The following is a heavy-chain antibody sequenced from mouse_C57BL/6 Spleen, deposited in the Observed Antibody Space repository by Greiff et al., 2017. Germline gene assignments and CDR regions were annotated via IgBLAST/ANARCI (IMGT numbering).Heavy chain of an antibody. Sequence: QVQLQQSGAELVRPGASVTLSCKASGYTFTDYEMHWVKQTPVHGLEWIGAIDPETGGTAYNQKFKGKAILTADKSSSTAYMELRSLTSEDSAVYYCTKGDYTAYWGQGTLVTVSA. J-gene: IGHJ3*01. CDR2: IDPETGGT. CDR1: GYTFTDYE. D-gene: IGHD2-12*01. CDR3: TKGDYTAY. V-gene: IGHV1-15*01.